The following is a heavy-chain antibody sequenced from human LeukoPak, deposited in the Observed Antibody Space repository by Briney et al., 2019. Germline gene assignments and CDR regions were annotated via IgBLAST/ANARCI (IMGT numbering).Heavy chain of an antibody. CDR1: GFTFSNYA. CDR2: ISYDGSNK. Sequence: PGRSLRLSCAASGFTFSNYAMHWVRQAPGKGLEWVAVISYDGSNKYYADSVKGRFTISRDNSKNTLYLQMNSLRAEDTAVYYCARDLKIRYFDWPNYYMDVWGKGTTVTVSS. J-gene: IGHJ6*03. D-gene: IGHD3-9*01. CDR3: ARDLKIRYFDWPNYYMDV. V-gene: IGHV3-30-3*01.